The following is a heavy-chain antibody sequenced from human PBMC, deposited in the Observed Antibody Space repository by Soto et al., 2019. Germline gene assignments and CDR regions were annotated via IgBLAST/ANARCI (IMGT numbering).Heavy chain of an antibody. D-gene: IGHD7-27*01. V-gene: IGHV4-30-4*01. CDR2: IYYSGST. Sequence: SETLSLTCTFSVCSISSFYYYLSFIRQPPGKGLEWIGYIYYSGSTYYNTSLKSRVNISVDTSKNQFSLKLSSVTSADTAVYYCDRGTNYKWLEQWGKGTMVNVSS. CDR1: VCSISSFYYY. J-gene: IGHJ5*02. CDR3: DRGTNYKWLEQ.